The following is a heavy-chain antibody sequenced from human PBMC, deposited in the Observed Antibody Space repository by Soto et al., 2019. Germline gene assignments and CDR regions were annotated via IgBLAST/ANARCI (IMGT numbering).Heavy chain of an antibody. CDR1: GASITGSSY. Sequence: SETLSLTCTVSGASITGSSYWSWIRQPAGKGLEWIGRFSLSGATNYNPSLRSRVTMSADVSKNQFSLRLTSVTAADTALYYCARGMTPPGAPAWYYFDSWGQGTLVTVSS. D-gene: IGHD2-8*02. V-gene: IGHV4-4*07. J-gene: IGHJ4*02. CDR3: ARGMTPPGAPAWYYFDS. CDR2: FSLSGAT.